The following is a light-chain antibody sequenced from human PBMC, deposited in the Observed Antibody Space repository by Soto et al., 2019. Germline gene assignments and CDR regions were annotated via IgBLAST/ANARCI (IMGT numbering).Light chain of an antibody. CDR3: QLYGISPQ. CDR1: QSVSSN. CDR2: ASS. V-gene: IGKV3D-15*01. J-gene: IGKJ5*01. Sequence: EIMMTQSPATLSVSPGERATLSCRASQSVSSNLAWYQQKPGQAPRLLIYASSNRATGIPDRFSGSASGPDFTLTINRLEPEDFAVYYCQLYGISPQFGQGTRLEIK.